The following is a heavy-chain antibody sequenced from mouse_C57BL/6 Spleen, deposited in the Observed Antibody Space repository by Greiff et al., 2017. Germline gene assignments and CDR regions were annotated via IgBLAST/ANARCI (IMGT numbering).Heavy chain of an antibody. CDR3: ARPYHDGYYDYAMDY. Sequence: EVKLVASGGGLVKPGGSLKLSCAASGFTFSDYGMHWVRQAPEKGLEWVAYISSGNSTIYYADTVKGRFTFSRDNAMNTLFLQMTSLKSEDTAMYYCARPYHDGYYDYAMDYWGQGTSVTVSS. J-gene: IGHJ4*01. CDR1: GFTFSDYG. CDR2: ISSGNSTI. D-gene: IGHD2-3*01. V-gene: IGHV5-17*01.